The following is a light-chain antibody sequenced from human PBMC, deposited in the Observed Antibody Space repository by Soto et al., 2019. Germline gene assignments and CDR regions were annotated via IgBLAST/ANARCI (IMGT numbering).Light chain of an antibody. J-gene: IGKJ4*01. V-gene: IGKV1-5*03. CDR3: QRYNSHLFF. CDR1: QDIGDW. CDR2: RVS. Sequence: DDRLTQSPSTLSASVGDRVTISCRASQDIGDWLAWYQQKPGKAPKLLIHRVSRLQSGVPVRFSGSGSETEFTLTINGLQPDDFATYYCQRYNSHLFFFGCGTKVQSK.